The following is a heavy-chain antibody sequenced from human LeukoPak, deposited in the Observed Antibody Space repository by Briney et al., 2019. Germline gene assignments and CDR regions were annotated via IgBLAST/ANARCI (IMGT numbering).Heavy chain of an antibody. V-gene: IGHV1-46*01. D-gene: IGHD5-12*01. CDR3: ARVTDGGYGRGYYYGMDV. CDR1: GYTFTSYY. CDR2: INPSGGST. J-gene: IGHJ6*02. Sequence: ASVKVSCKASGYTFTSYYMHWVRQAPGQGLEWMGIINPSGGSTSYAQKFQGRVTMTRDTSTSTVYMELSSLRSEDTAVYYRARVTDGGYGRGYYYGMDVWGQGTTVTVSS.